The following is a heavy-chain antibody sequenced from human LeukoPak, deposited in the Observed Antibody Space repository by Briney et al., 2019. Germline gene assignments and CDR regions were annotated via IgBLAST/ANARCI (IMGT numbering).Heavy chain of an antibody. J-gene: IGHJ4*02. CDR2: MNPNSGST. V-gene: IGHV1-8*03. CDR1: GYTFTSYD. D-gene: IGHD5-12*01. Sequence: ASVKLSCKASGYTFTSYDINWVRQATGQGLEWMGWMNPNSGSTGYAQKFQGRVTITRNTSISTAYMELSGPRSEDTAVYYCARGRSTGYPYYFEYWGQGTLVTVSS. CDR3: ARGRSTGYPYYFEY.